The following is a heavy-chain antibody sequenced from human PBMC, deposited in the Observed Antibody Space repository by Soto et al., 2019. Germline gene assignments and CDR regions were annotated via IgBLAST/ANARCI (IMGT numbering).Heavy chain of an antibody. CDR2: INPNSGGT. D-gene: IGHD3-10*02. CDR3: ARDNLFRLNWFDP. Sequence: QVQLVQSGAEVKKPGASVKVSCKSSGYTFTSYYMHWVRQAPGQGLEWMGWINPNSGGTNYAQKFQGRVTMTRDTSISTAYMELSRLRSDDTAVYYSARDNLFRLNWFDPWGEGTLVTVSS. J-gene: IGHJ5*02. V-gene: IGHV1-2*02. CDR1: GYTFTSYY.